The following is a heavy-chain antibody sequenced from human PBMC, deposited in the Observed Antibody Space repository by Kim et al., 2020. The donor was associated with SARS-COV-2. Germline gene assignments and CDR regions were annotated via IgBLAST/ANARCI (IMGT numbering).Heavy chain of an antibody. Sequence: GGSLRLSCAASGFSFTNHGMHWVRQAPGKGLEWVTVISFDGSNKLYADSVKGRFTIFSDNSKNTVDLVMNSLGSEDTAVYYCARAATGNYGIDVWGQGTTVNVSS. CDR1: GFSFTNHG. J-gene: IGHJ6*02. CDR3: ARAATGNYGIDV. D-gene: IGHD6-13*01. CDR2: ISFDGSNK. V-gene: IGHV3-30*03.